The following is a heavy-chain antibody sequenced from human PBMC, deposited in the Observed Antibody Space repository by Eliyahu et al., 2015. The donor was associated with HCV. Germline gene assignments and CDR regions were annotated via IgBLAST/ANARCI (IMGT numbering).Heavy chain of an antibody. CDR3: TTGPNSWLDY. Sequence: EVQLVESGGGLVKPGGSLXLSCAASGFTFSNAWMSWVRQPPGKGLEWVGRIKTKADGGTIDYAAPVKARFTISRDDSKNTLYLQMNSLKTEDTAVYYCTTGPNSWLDYWGQGTLVTVSS. CDR2: IKTKADGGTI. D-gene: IGHD6-13*01. CDR1: GFTFSNAW. J-gene: IGHJ4*02. V-gene: IGHV3-15*01.